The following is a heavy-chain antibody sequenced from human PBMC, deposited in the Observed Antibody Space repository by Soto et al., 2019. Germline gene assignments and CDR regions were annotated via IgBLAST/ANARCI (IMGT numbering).Heavy chain of an antibody. V-gene: IGHV1-2*02. J-gene: IGHJ5*02. D-gene: IGHD3-16*01. CDR1: GYTFTVYY. CDR2: INPDSGGT. Sequence: ASVKVSCKASGYTFTVYYMHWVRQAPGQGLEWMGWINPDSGGTNYAQKFQGRVTMTRDTSISTAYMELSRLRSDDTAVYYCARVLGLRTNNWFDPWGQGTLVTVSS. CDR3: ARVLGLRTNNWFDP.